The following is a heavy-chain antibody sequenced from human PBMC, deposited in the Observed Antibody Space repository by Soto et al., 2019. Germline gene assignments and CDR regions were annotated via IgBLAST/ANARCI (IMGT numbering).Heavy chain of an antibody. CDR1: GFTFVGYA. CDR2: IGCHGIIT. Sequence: GGSLRLSCAASGFTFVGYAMHWVRQAPGKGLEWVSVIGCHGIITYYADSAKGRFTISRDNSKNTLYLQMNSLRAEDTAVYYCAKRGDDFWSGYYYYFDYWGLGTLVTVSS. J-gene: IGHJ4*02. D-gene: IGHD3-3*01. V-gene: IGHV3-23*01. CDR3: AKRGDDFWSGYYYYFDY.